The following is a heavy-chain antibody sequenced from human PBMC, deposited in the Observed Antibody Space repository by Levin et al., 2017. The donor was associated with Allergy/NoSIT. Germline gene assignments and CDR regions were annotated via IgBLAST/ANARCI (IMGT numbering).Heavy chain of an antibody. J-gene: IGHJ6*03. D-gene: IGHD3-10*01. CDR1: GGSISSGGYY. CDR3: ARGRGDRYYYYMDV. V-gene: IGHV4-31*03. Sequence: SETLSLTCTVSGGSISSGGYYWSWIRQHPGKGLEWIGYIYYSGSTYYNPSLKSRVTISVDTSKNQFSLKLSSVTAADTAVYYCARGRGDRYYYYMDVWGKGTTVTVSS. CDR2: IYYSGST.